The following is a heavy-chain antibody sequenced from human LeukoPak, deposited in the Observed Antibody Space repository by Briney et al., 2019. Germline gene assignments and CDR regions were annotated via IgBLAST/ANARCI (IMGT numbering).Heavy chain of an antibody. J-gene: IGHJ6*03. V-gene: IGHV5-51*01. CDR1: GYSFTSYW. CDR3: ARQERGMVRGVIPSYYYMDV. Sequence: PGESLKISCKGSGYSFTSYWIGWVRQMPGKGLEWMGIIYPGDSDTRYSPSFQGQVTISADKSISTAYLQWSSLKASDTAMYYCARQERGMVRGVIPSYYYMDVWGKGTTVTISS. D-gene: IGHD3-10*01. CDR2: IYPGDSDT.